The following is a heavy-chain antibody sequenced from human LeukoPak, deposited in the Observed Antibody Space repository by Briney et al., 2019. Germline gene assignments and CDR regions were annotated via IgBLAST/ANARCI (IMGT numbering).Heavy chain of an antibody. Sequence: PGGSLRLSCAASGFTFSSYSMNWVRQAPGKGLEWVSSISSSSYIYYADSVKGRFTISRDNAKNSLYLQMNSLRAEDTAVYYCARDISSGYDLSYYFDYWGQGTLVTVSS. D-gene: IGHD5-12*01. CDR3: ARDISSGYDLSYYFDY. CDR1: GFTFSSYS. J-gene: IGHJ4*02. CDR2: ISSSSYI. V-gene: IGHV3-21*01.